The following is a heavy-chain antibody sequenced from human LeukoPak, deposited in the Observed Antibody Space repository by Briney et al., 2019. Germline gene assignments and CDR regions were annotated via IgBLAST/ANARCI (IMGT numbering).Heavy chain of an antibody. CDR2: ISYSGST. CDR3: ARHAKAVAATGPLAY. V-gene: IGHV4-59*08. Sequence: SETLSLTCTVSGGSISGYYWSWIRQPPGKGMDWIGYISYSGSTSYNPSLKSRVTLSLDTSKNQLSLRLTSLTAADTAVYFCARHAKAVAATGPLAYWGQGTLVTVSS. D-gene: IGHD6-19*01. J-gene: IGHJ4*02. CDR1: GGSISGYY.